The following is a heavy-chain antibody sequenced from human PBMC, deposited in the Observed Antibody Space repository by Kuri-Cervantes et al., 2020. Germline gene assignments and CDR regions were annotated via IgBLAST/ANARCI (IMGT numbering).Heavy chain of an antibody. V-gene: IGHV3-30-3*01. CDR3: ARGPTPGITLIGHYYYYYGMDV. CDR1: GFTFSDYY. D-gene: IGHD3-16*01. CDR2: ISHDGSNT. Sequence: GESLKISCAASGFTFSDYYMSWIRQAPGKGLEWVAVISHDGSNTYYADSVKGRFTISRDNSKNTLYVQMNSLRHEDTAVYYCARGPTPGITLIGHYYYYYGMDVWGQGTTVTVSS. J-gene: IGHJ6*02.